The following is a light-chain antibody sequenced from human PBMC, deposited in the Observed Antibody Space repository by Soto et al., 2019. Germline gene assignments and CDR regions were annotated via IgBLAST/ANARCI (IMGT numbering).Light chain of an antibody. Sequence: QSVLTQPRSVSGSPGQSVTISCTGTSSDVGGYNYVSWYQQHPGKAPRLMIYDVSKRPSGVPDRFSGSKSGNTASLTISGLQAEDEADYYCCSYANNYSYVFGTGTKVTVL. CDR2: DVS. CDR1: SSDVGGYNY. CDR3: CSYANNYSYV. J-gene: IGLJ1*01. V-gene: IGLV2-11*01.